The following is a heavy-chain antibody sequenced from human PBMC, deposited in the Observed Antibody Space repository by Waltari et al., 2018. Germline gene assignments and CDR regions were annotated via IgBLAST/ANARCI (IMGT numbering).Heavy chain of an antibody. D-gene: IGHD6-19*01. CDR3: AKDRALYSSGWPADY. J-gene: IGHJ4*02. V-gene: IGHV3-23*01. CDR1: GFTFSSYA. Sequence: EVQLLESGGGLVQPGGSLRLSCAASGFTFSSYAMSWVRQAPGKGLEWVSAISGSGGSTDYADSVKGRFTISRDNSKNTLYLQMNSLRAEDTAVYYCAKDRALYSSGWPADYWGQGTLVTVSS. CDR2: ISGSGGST.